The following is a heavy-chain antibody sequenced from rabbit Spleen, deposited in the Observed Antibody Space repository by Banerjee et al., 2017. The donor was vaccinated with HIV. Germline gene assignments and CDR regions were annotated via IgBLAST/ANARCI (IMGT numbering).Heavy chain of an antibody. CDR1: GFSFNNGYF. J-gene: IGHJ4*01. D-gene: IGHD4-1*01. CDR2: IYAGSSGTT. V-gene: IGHV1S40*01. CDR3: ARGAGTSNWRYYFNL. Sequence: QSLEESGGDLVKPGASLTLTCTVSGFSFNNGYFMCWVRQAPGKGLEWIACIYAGSSGTTYYASWAKGRFTISKTSSTTVTLQMTSLTAADTATYFCARGAGTSNWRYYFNLWGQGTLVTVS.